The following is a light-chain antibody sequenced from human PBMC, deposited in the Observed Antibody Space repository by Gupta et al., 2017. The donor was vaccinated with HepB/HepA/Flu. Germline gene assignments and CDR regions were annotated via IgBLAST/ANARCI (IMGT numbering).Light chain of an antibody. CDR3: CSSAGAGSIYI. J-gene: IGLJ2*01. Sequence: QSALTQPASVSGSPGQSITISCTGTISDIGSNNLVSWFQHHPGKVPKLIIYEVSRRPSGGSNRFSASKSDITASLTISGLQAEDEADYYCCSSAGAGSIYIFGGGTKLTVL. CDR1: ISDIGSNNL. CDR2: EVS. V-gene: IGLV2-23*02.